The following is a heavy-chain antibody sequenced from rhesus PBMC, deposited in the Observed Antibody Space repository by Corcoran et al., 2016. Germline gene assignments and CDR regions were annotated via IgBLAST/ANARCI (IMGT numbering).Heavy chain of an antibody. J-gene: IGHJ5-2*02. Sequence: QVQLQESGPGLVKPSETLSLTCAVSGGSISGYYWNWIRQPPGKGLAWIGYIGGRIASPCYNPSLKIRVTIATDPANNQFSVKLSSVTAADTAVYYCARNPPLGVVIRDSLDVWGRGVLVTVSS. CDR1: GGSISGYY. D-gene: IGHD3-3*01. CDR3: ARNPPLGVVIRDSLDV. CDR2: IGGRIASP. V-gene: IGHV4-165*02.